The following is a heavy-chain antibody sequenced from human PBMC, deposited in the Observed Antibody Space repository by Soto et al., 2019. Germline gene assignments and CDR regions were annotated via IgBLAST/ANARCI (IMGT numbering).Heavy chain of an antibody. CDR3: ARGVLH. V-gene: IGHV3-66*01. J-gene: IGHJ4*01. Sequence: PGGSLRLSCAASGFTVIGTYMTWVRQAPGKGLEWVSLIHSGGSTSYADSVKGRFTISRDNSKNTLYLQMNSLRAEDTALYYCARGVLHWGQGTLVTVSS. CDR2: IHSGGST. CDR1: GFTVIGTY.